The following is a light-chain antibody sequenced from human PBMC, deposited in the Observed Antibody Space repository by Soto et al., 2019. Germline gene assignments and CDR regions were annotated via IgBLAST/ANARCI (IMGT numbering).Light chain of an antibody. J-gene: IGKJ1*01. Sequence: DIQMTQSPSTLSASIGDTVTITCRASQSIETWLAWYQQKPGKAPKLPIYDASSLQDGVPSRFSGSGSGTDFTLTISSLQPDDFATYYCQQYNTYSPWTFGQGTKVEIK. CDR2: DAS. CDR1: QSIETW. V-gene: IGKV1-5*01. CDR3: QQYNTYSPWT.